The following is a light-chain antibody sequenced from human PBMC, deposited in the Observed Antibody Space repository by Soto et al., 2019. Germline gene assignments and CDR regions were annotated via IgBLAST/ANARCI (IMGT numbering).Light chain of an antibody. CDR1: QSLLYNNTYNY. V-gene: IGKV2-28*01. CDR2: VGS. CDR3: MQALQRLT. Sequence: EIVMTQSPLTLPVTPGEPASISCRSSQSLLYNNTYNYLDWYVQKPGQSPQLLIYVGSNRAPGVPDRFSGSGSGTDFTLKINRVEAEDVGTYYCMQALQRLTFGEGTRLEI. J-gene: IGKJ5*01.